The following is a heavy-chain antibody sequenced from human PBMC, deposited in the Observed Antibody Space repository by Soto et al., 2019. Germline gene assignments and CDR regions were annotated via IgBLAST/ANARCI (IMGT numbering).Heavy chain of an antibody. Sequence: GGSLRLSCAASGFTFSSYWMHWVRQAPGKGLVWVSRINSDGSSTSYADSVKGRFTISRDNAKNTLYLQMNSLRAEDTAVYYCAKPPYYYDSSGYYDYWGQGTLVPVSS. D-gene: IGHD3-22*01. V-gene: IGHV3-74*01. J-gene: IGHJ4*02. CDR1: GFTFSSYW. CDR3: AKPPYYYDSSGYYDY. CDR2: INSDGSST.